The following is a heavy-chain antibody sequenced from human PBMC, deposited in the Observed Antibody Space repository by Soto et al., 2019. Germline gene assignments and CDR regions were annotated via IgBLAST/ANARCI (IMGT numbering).Heavy chain of an antibody. D-gene: IGHD2-2*01. J-gene: IGHJ4*02. CDR3: AKDILSSKTIDY. CDR2: ISWDGGST. Sequence: EVQLVESGGVVVQPGGSLRLSCAASGFTFDDYTMHWVRQAPGKGLEWVSLISWDGGSTYYADSVKGRFTISRDNSKNSLYLQMNSLRTEDTALYYCAKDILSSKTIDYWGQGTLVTVSS. CDR1: GFTFDDYT. V-gene: IGHV3-43*01.